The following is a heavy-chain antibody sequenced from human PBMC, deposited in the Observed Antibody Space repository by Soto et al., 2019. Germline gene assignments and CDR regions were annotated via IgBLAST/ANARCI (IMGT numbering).Heavy chain of an antibody. CDR1: CGSISSSSYY. V-gene: IGHV4-39*01. Sequence: SLTCTVSCGSISSSSYYWGWIRQPPGKGLEWIGSIYYSGSTYYNPSLKSRVTISVDTSKNQFSLKLSSVTAADTAVYYCARLGSGSAYYYYGMDVWGQGTTVTVSS. D-gene: IGHD3-10*01. CDR3: ARLGSGSAYYYYGMDV. CDR2: IYYSGST. J-gene: IGHJ6*02.